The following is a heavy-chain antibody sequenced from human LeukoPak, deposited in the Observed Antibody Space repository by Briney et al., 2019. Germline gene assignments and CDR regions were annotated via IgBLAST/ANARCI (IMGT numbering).Heavy chain of an antibody. CDR3: AREEGAPIAAANI. CDR2: ISAYNGDT. D-gene: IGHD6-13*01. J-gene: IGHJ3*02. V-gene: IGHV1-18*01. CDR1: GYIFTSYS. Sequence: GALVKVSCKASGYIFTSYSISWVRQAPGQGLEWMGWISAYNGDTNYVQKFQGRVTMTTDTSTSTAYMELKSLRSDDTAVYYCAREEGAPIAAANIWGLGTKVTVSS.